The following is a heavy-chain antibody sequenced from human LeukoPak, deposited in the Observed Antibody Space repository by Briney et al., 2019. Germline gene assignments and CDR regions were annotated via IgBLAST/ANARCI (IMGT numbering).Heavy chain of an antibody. V-gene: IGHV1-2*06. CDR2: INPNSGGT. J-gene: IGHJ5*02. CDR1: GYTFTGYY. CDR3: ARGPYGDLTLYRFDP. D-gene: IGHD4-17*01. Sequence: ASVKVSCKASGYTFTGYYMHWVRQAPGQGLEWMGRINPNSGGTNYAQKFQGRVTMTRDTSTSTVYMELSSLRSEDTAVYYCARGPYGDLTLYRFDPWGQGTLVTVSS.